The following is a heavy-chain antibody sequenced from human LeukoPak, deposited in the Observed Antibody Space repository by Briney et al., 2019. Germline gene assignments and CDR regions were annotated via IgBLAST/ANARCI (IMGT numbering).Heavy chain of an antibody. CDR3: ARDLAGYNNFDY. V-gene: IGHV3-66*01. Sequence: GVSLRLSCAASGFTVSNNYMSWVRQAPGKGLVWVSSIYSGGSTYYTDSVKGRFTISRDNSKNTLYLQMNSLRAEDTAVYYCARDLAGYNNFDYWGQGTLVTVSS. CDR2: IYSGGST. CDR1: GFTVSNNY. J-gene: IGHJ4*02. D-gene: IGHD5-24*01.